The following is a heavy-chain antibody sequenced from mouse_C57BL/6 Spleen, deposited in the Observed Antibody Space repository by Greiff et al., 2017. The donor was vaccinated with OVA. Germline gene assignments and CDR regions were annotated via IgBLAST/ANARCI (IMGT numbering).Heavy chain of an antibody. D-gene: IGHD2-4*01. CDR2: IDPSDSYT. J-gene: IGHJ1*03. V-gene: IGHV1-59*01. CDR1: GYTFTSYW. Sequence: QVQLQQPGAELVRPGTSVKLSCKASGYTFTSYWMHWVKQRPGQGLEWIGVIDPSDSYTNYNQKFKGKATLTVDTSSSTAYMQLSSLTSEDSAVYYCARGLYYDYGYWYFDVWGTGTTVTVSS. CDR3: ARGLYYDYGYWYFDV.